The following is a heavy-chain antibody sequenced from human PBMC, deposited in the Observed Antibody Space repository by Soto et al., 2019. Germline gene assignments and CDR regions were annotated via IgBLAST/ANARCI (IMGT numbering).Heavy chain of an antibody. Sequence: QVQLQESGPGLVKPSETLSLTCTVSGGSISSYYWSWIRQPPGKGLEWIGYISYSGSTNYNPSLKSRVTIPVDTSKNQFSLKLSSVTAADTAVYYCARRYGPGFDYWGQGTLVTVSS. J-gene: IGHJ4*02. D-gene: IGHD4-17*01. V-gene: IGHV4-59*08. CDR2: ISYSGST. CDR1: GGSISSYY. CDR3: ARRYGPGFDY.